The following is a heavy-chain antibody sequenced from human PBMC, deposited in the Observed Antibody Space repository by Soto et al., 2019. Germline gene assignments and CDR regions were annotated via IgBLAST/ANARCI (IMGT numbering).Heavy chain of an antibody. CDR2: INHSGST. CDR1: GGSFSGYY. J-gene: IGHJ6*03. D-gene: IGHD4-4*01. Sequence: PSETLSLTCAVYGGSFSGYYWSWIRQPPGKGLEWIGEINHSGSTNYNPSLKSRVTISVDTSKNQFSLKLSSVTAADTAVYYCARTTYSNYVSGYYYYYMDVWGKGTTVTVSS. V-gene: IGHV4-34*01. CDR3: ARTTYSNYVSGYYYYYMDV.